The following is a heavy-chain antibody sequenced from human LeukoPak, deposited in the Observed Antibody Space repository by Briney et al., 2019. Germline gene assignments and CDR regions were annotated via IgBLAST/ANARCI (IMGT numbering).Heavy chain of an antibody. V-gene: IGHV4-59*08. Sequence: SETLSLTCSVSGASIRSYYWGWIPPPPGKGLEWCAYTYYSESHYYNPSLNSRVTMSGDTSRNQFSLKLTSVTAEATAVYYCARSYDTNNRQRFDYWGQGILVTVSP. CDR2: TYYSESH. CDR3: ARSYDTNNRQRFDY. D-gene: IGHD3-22*01. CDR1: GASIRSYY. J-gene: IGHJ4*02.